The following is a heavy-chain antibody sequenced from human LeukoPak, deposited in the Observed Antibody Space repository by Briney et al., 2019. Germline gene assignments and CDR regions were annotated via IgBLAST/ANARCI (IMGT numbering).Heavy chain of an antibody. V-gene: IGHV3-48*01. CDR2: ISSSSSTI. CDR3: ASWYLGEYSSSWYRGADYDAFDI. D-gene: IGHD6-13*01. J-gene: IGHJ3*02. Sequence: GGSLRLSCAASGFTFSSYSMNWVRQAPGKGLEWVSYISSSSSTIYYADSVKGRFTISRHNAKNSLYLQMNSLRAEDTAVYYCASWYLGEYSSSWYRGADYDAFDIWGQGTMVTVSS. CDR1: GFTFSSYS.